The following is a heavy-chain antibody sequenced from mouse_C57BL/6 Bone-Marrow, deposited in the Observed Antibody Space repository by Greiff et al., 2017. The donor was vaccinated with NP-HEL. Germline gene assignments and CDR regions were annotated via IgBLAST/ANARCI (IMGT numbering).Heavy chain of an antibody. Sequence: LQESGASLSRPGASVPMSCPSSGSPFTRSTLPWVTHRPCPGLEWIGYINPSSGYTKYNQKFKDKATLTADKSSSTAYMQLSSLTSEDSAVYYCAKIYYDDDGGNYFDYWGQGTTLTVSS. CDR2: INPSSGYT. CDR3: AKIYYDDDGGNYFDY. V-gene: IGHV1-4*01. D-gene: IGHD2-4*01. CDR1: GSPFTRST. J-gene: IGHJ2*01.